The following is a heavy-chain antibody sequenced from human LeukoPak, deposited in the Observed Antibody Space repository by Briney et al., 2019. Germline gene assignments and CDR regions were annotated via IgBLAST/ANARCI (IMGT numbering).Heavy chain of an antibody. CDR3: ARGDGTAMVRPFDY. V-gene: IGHV4-34*01. D-gene: IGHD5-18*01. CDR2: INHSGST. CDR1: GGSFSGYY. Sequence: PSETLSLTCAVYGGSFSGYYWSWIRQPPGKGLEWIGEINHSGSTNYNPSPKSRVTISVDTSKNQFSLKLSSVTAADTAVYYCARGDGTAMVRPFDYWGQGTLVTVSS. J-gene: IGHJ4*02.